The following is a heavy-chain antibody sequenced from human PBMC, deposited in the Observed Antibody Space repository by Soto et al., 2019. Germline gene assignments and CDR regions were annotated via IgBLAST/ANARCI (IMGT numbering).Heavy chain of an antibody. CDR1: GGSISTVDYW. J-gene: IGHJ4*02. Sequence: QVQLQESGPGLVKPSQTLSLTCTVSGGSISTVDYWWSWIRQSPDMGLEWIGHIYDGGRTYNNPSLESRVTMSVDTSKSQFSLTLSSVSAAATAVYYCARGPSGDKVDSWGQGTLVTVSS. V-gene: IGHV4-30-4*01. D-gene: IGHD7-27*01. CDR3: ARGPSGDKVDS. CDR2: IYDGGRT.